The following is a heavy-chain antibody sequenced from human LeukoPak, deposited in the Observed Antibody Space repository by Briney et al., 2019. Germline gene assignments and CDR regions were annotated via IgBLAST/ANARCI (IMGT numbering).Heavy chain of an antibody. V-gene: IGHV3-53*01. CDR2: IYSGGST. D-gene: IGHD3-22*01. CDR3: AKNGYYDSSGSPGY. J-gene: IGHJ4*02. CDR1: GFTVSSNY. Sequence: GGSLRLSCAASGFTVSSNYMSWVRQAPGKGLEWVSVIYSGGSTYYADSVKGRFTISRDNSKNTLYLQMNSLRAEDTAVYYCAKNGYYDSSGSPGYWGQGTLVTVSS.